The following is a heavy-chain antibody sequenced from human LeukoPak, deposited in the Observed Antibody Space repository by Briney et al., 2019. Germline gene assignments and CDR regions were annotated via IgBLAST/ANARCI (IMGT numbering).Heavy chain of an antibody. Sequence: GGSLRLSCAASGFSFISYGMHWVRQAPGKGLEWVGVISDDGRNKKYADSVKGRFTISRDNSKNTLYLQMNSLRAEDTAVYYCAKDDYYDIGGYFDYWGQGTLVTVSS. D-gene: IGHD3-22*01. CDR1: GFSFISYG. V-gene: IGHV3-30*18. CDR2: ISDDGRNK. CDR3: AKDDYYDIGGYFDY. J-gene: IGHJ4*02.